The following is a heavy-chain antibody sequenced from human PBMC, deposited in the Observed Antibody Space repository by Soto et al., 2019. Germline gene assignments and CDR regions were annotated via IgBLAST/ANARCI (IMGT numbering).Heavy chain of an antibody. V-gene: IGHV1-46*03. Sequence: ASVNVYCKTSGYTNTIYYMHWVRQAPRQGLEWMGIVNPSGGSTSYAQKFQGRVAMTRDTSTSTVYMELSSLRSEDTAVYYCARDGDVGYCSSTSCDYYYGMDVWGQGTTVTV. CDR3: ARDGDVGYCSSTSCDYYYGMDV. CDR2: VNPSGGST. CDR1: GYTNTIYY. J-gene: IGHJ6*02. D-gene: IGHD2-2*03.